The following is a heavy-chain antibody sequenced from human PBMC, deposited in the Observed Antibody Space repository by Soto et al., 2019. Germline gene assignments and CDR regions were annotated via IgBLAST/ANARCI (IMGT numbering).Heavy chain of an antibody. J-gene: IGHJ4*02. CDR3: ARNGDSSGYYYD. V-gene: IGHV5-51*01. Sequence: GESLKSSCKGSGSSFTSYWIGWVRQMPGKGLEWMVIIYPGDSDTRYSPSFQGQVTISAEKYIRTAYLQWSRLKASDTAMYYCARNGDSSGYYYDWRQGTLVTVSS. CDR1: GSSFTSYW. CDR2: IYPGDSDT. D-gene: IGHD3-22*01.